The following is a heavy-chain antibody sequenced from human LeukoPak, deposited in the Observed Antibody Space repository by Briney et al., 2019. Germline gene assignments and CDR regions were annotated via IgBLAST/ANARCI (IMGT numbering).Heavy chain of an antibody. CDR1: GFTFSSYA. Sequence: GGSLRLSCAASGFTFSSYAMSWVRQAPGKGLEWVSAISGSGGSTYYADSVKGGFTIYRDNAKNSLYLQMTGLRDEDTAVYYCASATRYDRSGYYCKYWGQGTLVSVSS. CDR3: ASATRYDRSGYYCKY. CDR2: ISGSGGST. J-gene: IGHJ4*02. V-gene: IGHV3-23*01. D-gene: IGHD3-22*01.